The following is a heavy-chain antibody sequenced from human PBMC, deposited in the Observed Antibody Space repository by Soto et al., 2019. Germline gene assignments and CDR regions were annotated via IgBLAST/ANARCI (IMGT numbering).Heavy chain of an antibody. Sequence: GGSLRLSCAASGFTFSNAWINWVRQAPGKGLEWVGRIKSKTDGGTTDYAAPVKGRFAISRDDSNNMVYLQMNGLKIEDTAVYYCTTDSYSTIIIVRFDYWGHGTLVTVSS. CDR2: IKSKTDGGTT. V-gene: IGHV3-15*07. CDR1: GFTFSNAW. J-gene: IGHJ4*01. D-gene: IGHD3-22*01. CDR3: TTDSYSTIIIVRFDY.